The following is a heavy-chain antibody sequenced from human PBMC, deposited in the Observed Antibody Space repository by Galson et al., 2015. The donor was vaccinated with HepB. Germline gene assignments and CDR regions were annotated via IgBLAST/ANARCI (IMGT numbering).Heavy chain of an antibody. D-gene: IGHD4-17*01. CDR1: GFSLSNVRMG. V-gene: IGHV2-26*01. Sequence: PALVKPTQTLTLTCTVSGFSLSNVRMGVSWIRQPPGKALEWLAHIFSNDEKSYNTSLRGRVTLSKDTSNSQVVLTMANMDPVDTATYYRARVTFGDYAYYYYYMDVWGKGTTVTVSS. CDR3: ARVTFGDYAYYYYYMDV. CDR2: IFSNDEK. J-gene: IGHJ6*03.